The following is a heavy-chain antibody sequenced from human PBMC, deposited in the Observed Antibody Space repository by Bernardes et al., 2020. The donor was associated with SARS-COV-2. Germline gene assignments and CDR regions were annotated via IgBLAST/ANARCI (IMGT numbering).Heavy chain of an antibody. V-gene: IGHV3-48*01. CDR1: GFTFSTYS. Sequence: GGSLRLSCAASGFTFSTYSMNWVRQAPGKGLEWVSYISSTSSAIYYADSVKGRFTISRDNSKNTLYLQMNSLRAEDTAVYYCAREGIYGSGSPSGMDVWGQGTTVTVSS. CDR3: AREGIYGSGSPSGMDV. D-gene: IGHD3-10*01. J-gene: IGHJ6*02. CDR2: ISSTSSAI.